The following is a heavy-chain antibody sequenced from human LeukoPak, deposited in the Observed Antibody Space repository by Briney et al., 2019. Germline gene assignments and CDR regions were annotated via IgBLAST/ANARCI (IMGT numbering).Heavy chain of an antibody. Sequence: ASVKVSCKASGGTFSSYAISWVRQAPGQGLEWMGRIIPILGIANYAQKFQGRVTITADKSTSTAYMELSSLRSEDTAVYYCARLVEMATTDAFDIWGQGTMVTVSS. CDR3: ARLVEMATTDAFDI. J-gene: IGHJ3*02. D-gene: IGHD5-24*01. CDR2: IIPILGIA. V-gene: IGHV1-69*04. CDR1: GGTFSSYA.